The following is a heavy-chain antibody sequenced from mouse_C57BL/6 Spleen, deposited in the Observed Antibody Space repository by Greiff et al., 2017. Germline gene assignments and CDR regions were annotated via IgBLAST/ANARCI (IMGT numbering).Heavy chain of an antibody. D-gene: IGHD2-10*02. CDR2: IDPEDGET. V-gene: IGHV14-2*01. J-gene: IGHJ3*01. CDR1: CFHIKDYY. CDR3: ARSEGYGNYVWFAY. Sequence: VPLQQSWAKLLKPRASVKLSCTASCFHIKDYYLHWGKQRTEQGTEWIGRIDPEDGETKYAPKFQGKATITADTASNTAYLQLSSLTSEDTAVYYCARSEGYGNYVWFAYWGQGTLVTVSA.